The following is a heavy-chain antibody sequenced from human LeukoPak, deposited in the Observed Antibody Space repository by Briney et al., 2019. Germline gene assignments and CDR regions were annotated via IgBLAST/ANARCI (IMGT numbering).Heavy chain of an antibody. CDR1: GFTFSSYG. D-gene: IGHD3-16*01. CDR2: ISGSGGST. J-gene: IGHJ4*02. Sequence: PGGSLRLSCAASGFTFSSYGMSWVRQAPGKGLEWVSAISGSGGSTYYADSVKGRFTISRDNSKNTLYLQMNSLRAEDTAVYYCAKKVGLRLGELPNWGQGTLVTVSS. V-gene: IGHV3-23*01. CDR3: AKKVGLRLGELPN.